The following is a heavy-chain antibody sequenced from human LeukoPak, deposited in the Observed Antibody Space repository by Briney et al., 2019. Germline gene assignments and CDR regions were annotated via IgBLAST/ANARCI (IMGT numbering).Heavy chain of an antibody. CDR2: ISYSGST. J-gene: IGHJ4*02. D-gene: IGHD3-10*01. Sequence: SETLSLTCTVSHFISSYYWSWIRQPPGKGLDWIGYISYSGSTHYNPSLKSRLTISIDTSKNQFSLKLTSVTAADTAVYYCTRQWFGELFSVFDYWGQGSLVTVSS. CDR3: TRQWFGELFSVFDY. V-gene: IGHV4-59*08. CDR1: HFISSYY.